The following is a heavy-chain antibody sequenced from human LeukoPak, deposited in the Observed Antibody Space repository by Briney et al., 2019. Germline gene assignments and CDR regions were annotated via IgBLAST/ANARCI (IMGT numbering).Heavy chain of an antibody. V-gene: IGHV3-53*01. J-gene: IGHJ3*02. D-gene: IGHD3-10*01. CDR2: IYSGGTT. Sequence: AGGSLRLSCAASGFTVSSNYMSWVRQAPGKGLEWVSVIYSGGTTYYADSVMGRFTVSRDNSKNTLYLQMNSLRAEDTAVYYCARLGIDAFDIWGQGTMVTVSS. CDR1: GFTVSSNY. CDR3: ARLGIDAFDI.